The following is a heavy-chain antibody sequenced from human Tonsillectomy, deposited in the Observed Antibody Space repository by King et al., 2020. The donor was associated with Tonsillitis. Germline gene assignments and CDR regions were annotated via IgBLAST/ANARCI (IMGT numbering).Heavy chain of an antibody. CDR2: IWYDGSNK. CDR3: ARAPNLDH. Sequence: VQLVQSGGGVVQPGTSLRLSCAASGFAFGSYGMHWVRQAPGKGLEWVAVIWYDGSNKYYADSVKGRFTISRDNSKNTMYLQMNSLSAEDTAVYYCARAPNLDHWGQGTLVTVSS. J-gene: IGHJ4*02. CDR1: GFAFGSYG. V-gene: IGHV3-33*01.